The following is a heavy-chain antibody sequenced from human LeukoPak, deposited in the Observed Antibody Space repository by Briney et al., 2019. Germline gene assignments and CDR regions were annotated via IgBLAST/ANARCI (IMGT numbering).Heavy chain of an antibody. Sequence: GGSLRLSCAASGFTFSSYAMSWVRQAPGKGLEWVSAITGSSGRTYYADSVKGRFTISRDNSKNTLYLQMNSLRAEDTAVYYCAKISDGADFDYWGQGTLVTVSS. V-gene: IGHV3-23*01. D-gene: IGHD2-21*02. J-gene: IGHJ4*02. CDR3: AKISDGADFDY. CDR1: GFTFSSYA. CDR2: ITGSSGRT.